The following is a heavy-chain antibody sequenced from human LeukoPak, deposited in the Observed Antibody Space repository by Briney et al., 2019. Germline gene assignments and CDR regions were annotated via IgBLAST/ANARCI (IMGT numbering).Heavy chain of an antibody. J-gene: IGHJ4*02. CDR3: LTDEGGY. Sequence: SETLSLTCTVSGGSFSNSYWSWIRQPSGKGLEWIGRIHTSGSTNYNPSLNHRLTMSIDAPKNQISLRLSSVTAADTAIYYCLTDEGGYWGQGTLVTVSS. D-gene: IGHD3-16*01. CDR2: IHTSGST. V-gene: IGHV4-4*07. CDR1: GGSFSNSY.